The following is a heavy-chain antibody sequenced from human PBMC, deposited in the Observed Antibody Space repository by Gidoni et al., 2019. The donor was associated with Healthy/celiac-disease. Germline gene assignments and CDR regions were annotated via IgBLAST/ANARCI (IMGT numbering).Heavy chain of an antibody. D-gene: IGHD1-26*01. Sequence: QVQLQESGPGLVKPSQTLSLTCTVSGGSISSGSYYWSWIRQPAGKGLEWIGRIYTSGSTNYNPSLKSRVTISVDTSKNQFSLKLSSVTAADTAVYYCARNSGSNLIDYWGQGTLVTVSS. CDR3: ARNSGSNLIDY. CDR1: GGSISSGSYY. V-gene: IGHV4-61*02. CDR2: IYTSGST. J-gene: IGHJ4*02.